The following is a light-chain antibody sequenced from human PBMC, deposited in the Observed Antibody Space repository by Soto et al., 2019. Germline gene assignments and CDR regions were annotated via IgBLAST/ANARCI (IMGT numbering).Light chain of an antibody. V-gene: IGLV3-1*01. CDR1: KLGDKY. J-gene: IGLJ2*01. CDR3: QAWDSSTPVV. CDR2: QDS. Sequence: SYELTQPPSVSVSPGQTASITCSGDKLGDKYACWYQQKPGQSPVLVIYQDSKRPSGIPERFSGSKSGNTATLTISGTQAKEEADYYCQAWDSSTPVVFGGGTKLTVL.